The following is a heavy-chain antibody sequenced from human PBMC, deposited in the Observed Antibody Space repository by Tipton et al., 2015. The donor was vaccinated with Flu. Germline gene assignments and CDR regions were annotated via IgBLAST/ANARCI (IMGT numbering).Heavy chain of an antibody. V-gene: IGHV4-59*01. D-gene: IGHD2-2*02. CDR1: GGSISSYY. Sequence: LRLSCTVSGGSISSYYWSWIRQPPGKGLEWIGYIYYSGSTNYNPSLKSRVTISVDTSKNQFSLKLSSVTAADTAVYYCARVECSSTSCYRTPYYYCYMDVWGKGPTVTVSS. J-gene: IGHJ6*03. CDR3: ARVECSSTSCYRTPYYYCYMDV. CDR2: IYYSGST.